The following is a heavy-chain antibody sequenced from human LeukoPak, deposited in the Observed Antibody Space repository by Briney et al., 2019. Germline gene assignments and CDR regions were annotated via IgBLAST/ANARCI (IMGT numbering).Heavy chain of an antibody. CDR3: ARGPYGSGSYWVDY. CDR1: GFTVSSNY. Sequence: GGSLRLSCAASGFTVSSNYMSWVRQAPGKGLEWVSVIYSGGSTYYADSVKGRFTIYRDNSKNTLYLQMNSLRAEDTAVCYCARGPYGSGSYWVDYWRQGNLVTVSS. CDR2: IYSGGST. J-gene: IGHJ4*02. V-gene: IGHV3-53*01. D-gene: IGHD3-10*01.